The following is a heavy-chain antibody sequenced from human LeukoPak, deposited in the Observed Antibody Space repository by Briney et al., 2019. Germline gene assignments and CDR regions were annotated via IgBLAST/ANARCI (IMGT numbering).Heavy chain of an antibody. D-gene: IGHD5-18*01. J-gene: IGHJ4*02. CDR1: GFTFSSYG. CDR2: IRYDGSNK. CDR3: AKAVYTAMAPSR. Sequence: QPGGSLRLSCAASGFTFSSYGMHWVRQAPGKGLEWVAFIRYDGSNKYYADSVKGRFTISRDNSKNTLYLQMNSLRAEDTAVYYCAKAVYTAMAPSRWGQGTLVTVSS. V-gene: IGHV3-30*02.